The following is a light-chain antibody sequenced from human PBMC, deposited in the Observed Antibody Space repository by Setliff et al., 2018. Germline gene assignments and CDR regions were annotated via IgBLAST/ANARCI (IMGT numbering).Light chain of an antibody. J-gene: IGKJ4*01. CDR2: GAS. CDR1: QSVSSN. Sequence: EIVMTQSPGTLSLSPGERGTLSCRASQSVSSNLAWYQQKPGQAPRLLIYGASTRAAGIPSRISGSGSGTEFTLTISSLQSEDFAVYYCQQYYDRPLTFGGGTKVDIK. CDR3: QQYYDRPLT. V-gene: IGKV3-15*01.